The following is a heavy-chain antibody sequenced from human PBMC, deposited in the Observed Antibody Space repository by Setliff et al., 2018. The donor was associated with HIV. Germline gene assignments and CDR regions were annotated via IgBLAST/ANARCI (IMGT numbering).Heavy chain of an antibody. J-gene: IGHJ5*02. CDR1: GYTFSTYW. CDR3: ARRDLNWFDP. V-gene: IGHV5-51*01. Sequence: GESLKISCQGSGYTFSTYWIAWVRQTPGKGMDWVGLIYPDKSDTKYSPSFQGQVTISADKSISTAYLQWSSLKSSDTAMYYCARRDLNWFDPWGQGTLVTVSS. CDR2: IYPDKSDT.